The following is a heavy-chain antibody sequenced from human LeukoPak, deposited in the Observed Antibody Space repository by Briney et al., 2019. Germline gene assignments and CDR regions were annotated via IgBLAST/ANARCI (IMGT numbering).Heavy chain of an antibody. CDR1: GFTFSSYA. CDR2: ISGSGGST. J-gene: IGHJ3*02. D-gene: IGHD6-13*01. V-gene: IGHV3-23*01. Sequence: GGSLRLSCAASGFTFSSYAMSWVRQAPGKGPEWVSAISGSGGSTYYADSVKGRFTISRDNAKNSLYLQMNSLRAEDTAVYYCARDSSWYRGAFDIWGQGTMVTVSS. CDR3: ARDSSWYRGAFDI.